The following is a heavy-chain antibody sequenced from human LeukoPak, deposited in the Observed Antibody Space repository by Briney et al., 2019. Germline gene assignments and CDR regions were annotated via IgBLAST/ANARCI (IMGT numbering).Heavy chain of an antibody. V-gene: IGHV4-34*01. CDR1: GGSFSGYY. D-gene: IGHD3-3*01. Sequence: SETLSLTCAVYGGSFSGYYWSWIRQPPGKGLEWIGEINHSGSTNYNPSLKSRVTISVDTSKNQFSLKLSSVTAADTAVYYCARRVRRAYYDFWGGYLDYWGQGTLVTVSS. CDR3: ARRVRRAYYDFWGGYLDY. J-gene: IGHJ4*02. CDR2: INHSGST.